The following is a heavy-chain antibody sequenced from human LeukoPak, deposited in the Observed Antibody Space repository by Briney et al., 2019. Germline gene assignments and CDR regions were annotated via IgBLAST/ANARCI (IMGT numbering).Heavy chain of an antibody. J-gene: IGHJ5*02. CDR3: ARLAYSTTWSAARFDP. Sequence: ESLKISCKGSGYNFITYWIAWVRQMPGKGLEWMGIIYPGDSDTRYSPALQGQVTISADKSISTAYLQWSSLKASDTAMYYCARLAYSTTWSAARFDPWGQGTLVTVSS. CDR1: GYNFITYW. CDR2: IYPGDSDT. D-gene: IGHD3-16*01. V-gene: IGHV5-51*01.